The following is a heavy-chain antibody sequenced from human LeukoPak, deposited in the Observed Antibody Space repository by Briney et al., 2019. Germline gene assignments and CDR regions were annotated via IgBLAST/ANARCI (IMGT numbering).Heavy chain of an antibody. J-gene: IGHJ4*02. V-gene: IGHV3-15*05. CDR2: IKSKSDGGTT. CDR3: TTVTLRPVGL. Sequence: SWIRQPAGKGLEWVGRIKSKSDGGTTDYAAPAKGRFTISRDDSKNTLFLQVNSLKIEDTAVYYCTTVTLRPVGLWGQGTLVTVSS. D-gene: IGHD3-10*01.